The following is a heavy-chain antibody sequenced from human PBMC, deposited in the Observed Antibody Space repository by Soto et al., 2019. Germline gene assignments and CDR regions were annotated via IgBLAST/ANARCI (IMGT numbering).Heavy chain of an antibody. D-gene: IGHD6-6*01. Sequence: ASVKVSCKASGYTFISYFMHWVRQAPGQGLEWMGVINPSRGTTTYAQKFQDRVTMTRDTSASTVYMELSSLRSEDTAMYYCARSYISSSYWFDPWGQGTLVTVSS. CDR1: GYTFISYF. CDR2: INPSRGTT. CDR3: ARSYISSSYWFDP. J-gene: IGHJ5*02. V-gene: IGHV1-46*03.